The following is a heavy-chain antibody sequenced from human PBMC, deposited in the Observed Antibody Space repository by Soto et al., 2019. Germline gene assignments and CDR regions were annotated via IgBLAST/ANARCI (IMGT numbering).Heavy chain of an antibody. Sequence: PGGSLRLSCAASGFTFSNAWINWVRQAPGKGLEWVGRIKRKTDGGTTDFAAPVKGRFTISRDDSKNTLYLQMNSLKTEDTAVYYCTTDANYDILTGYYYYYYMDVWGKGTTVTVSS. CDR2: IKRKTDGGTT. D-gene: IGHD3-9*01. CDR1: GFTFSNAW. CDR3: TTDANYDILTGYYYYYYMDV. J-gene: IGHJ6*03. V-gene: IGHV3-15*07.